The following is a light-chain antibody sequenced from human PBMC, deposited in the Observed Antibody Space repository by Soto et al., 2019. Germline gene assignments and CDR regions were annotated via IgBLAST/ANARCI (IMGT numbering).Light chain of an antibody. Sequence: DIVLTQSPGTLSSSPGERASLSCRASQSVSSGYLAWYQQKPGQAPRLLIYDASSRATGIPDRFSGGGSGTDFTLTISRLEPEDFAVYYCQQFSSYPLTFGGGTKVDI. V-gene: IGKV3-20*01. CDR1: QSVSSGY. CDR2: DAS. J-gene: IGKJ4*01. CDR3: QQFSSYPLT.